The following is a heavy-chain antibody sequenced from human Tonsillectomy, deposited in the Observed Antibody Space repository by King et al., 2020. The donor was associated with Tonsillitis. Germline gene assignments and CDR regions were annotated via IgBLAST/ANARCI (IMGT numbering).Heavy chain of an antibody. CDR2: ISGSGGST. CDR3: AKCGCHYDFWSGDYYFDF. D-gene: IGHD3-3*01. Sequence: VQLVESGGGLVQPGGSLRLSCTASGFAFSSSALSWVRQAPGKGLEWVSAISGSGGSTYYADSVKGRFNISRDNSKNTLYLQMNSLRAEDTAVYYGAKCGCHYDFWSGDYYFDFWGQGTLVTVSS. J-gene: IGHJ4*02. V-gene: IGHV3-23*04. CDR1: GFAFSSSA.